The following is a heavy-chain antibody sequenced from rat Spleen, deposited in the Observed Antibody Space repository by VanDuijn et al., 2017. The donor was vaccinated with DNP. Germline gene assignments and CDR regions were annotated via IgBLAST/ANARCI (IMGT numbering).Heavy chain of an antibody. J-gene: IGHJ2*01. D-gene: IGHD4-3*01. CDR1: GFTFSDYY. CDR3: ATHLGVRGDA. Sequence: EVQLVESGGGLVQPGRSLKLSCAASGFTFSDYYMAWVRQAPTRGLEWVAYISASGGSTSYRDSVKGRFTISRDNAKSILYLQMDSLRSEDTATVYCATHLGVRGDAWGQGVMVTVSS. V-gene: IGHV5-27*01. CDR2: ISASGGST.